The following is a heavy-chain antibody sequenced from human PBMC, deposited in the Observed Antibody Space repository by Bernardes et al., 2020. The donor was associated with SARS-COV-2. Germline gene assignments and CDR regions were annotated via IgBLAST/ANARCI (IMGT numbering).Heavy chain of an antibody. CDR1: GYTFTTYG. V-gene: IGHV1-18*01. Sequence: ASVKVSCKASGYTFTTYGISWVRQAPGQGLEWMAWISGQYGNTIYAQKFQGRVTVTQDTSTSTAYMELRGLRSDDTAVYYCARDLSGPTRFEPWGQGTLVTFSS. J-gene: IGHJ5*02. CDR3: ARDLSGPTRFEP. CDR2: ISGQYGNT.